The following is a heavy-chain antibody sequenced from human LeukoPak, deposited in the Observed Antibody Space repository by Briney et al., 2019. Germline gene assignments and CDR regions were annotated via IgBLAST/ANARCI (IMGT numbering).Heavy chain of an antibody. Sequence: ASVKASCKASGYTFTSYGISWVRQAPGQGLEWMGWISAYNGNTNYAQKLQGRVTMTTDASTSTAYMELRSLRSDDTAVYYCARGFSAGTIFDYWGQGTLVTVSS. CDR1: GYTFTSYG. D-gene: IGHD6-13*01. CDR3: ARGFSAGTIFDY. J-gene: IGHJ4*02. CDR2: ISAYNGNT. V-gene: IGHV1-18*01.